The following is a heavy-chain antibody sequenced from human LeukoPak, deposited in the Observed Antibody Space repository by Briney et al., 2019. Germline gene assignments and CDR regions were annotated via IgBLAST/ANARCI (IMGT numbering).Heavy chain of an antibody. CDR2: ISPGGGPT. Sequence: GGSLRLSCAGSGFPFSSHGMNWVRLAPGKGLEWVSGISPGGGPTYYADSVKGRFTISRDDSKNTLYLQMKNLRAEDTAVYYCAKDGAWLRFDDWGQGILVTVSS. CDR3: AKDGAWLRFDD. V-gene: IGHV3-23*01. CDR1: GFPFSSHG. D-gene: IGHD5-12*01. J-gene: IGHJ4*02.